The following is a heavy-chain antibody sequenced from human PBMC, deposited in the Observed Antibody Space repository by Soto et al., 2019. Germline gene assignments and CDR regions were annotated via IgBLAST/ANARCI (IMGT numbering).Heavy chain of an antibody. J-gene: IGHJ6*03. Sequence: SLTCTVSGGSISSYYWSWIRQPPGKGLEWIGYIYYSGSTNYNPSLKSRVTISVDTSKNQFSLKLSSVTAADTAVYYCARAIPYYDFWSGQPYYMDVWGKGTTVTVSS. V-gene: IGHV4-59*01. CDR1: GGSISSYY. CDR3: ARAIPYYDFWSGQPYYMDV. D-gene: IGHD3-3*01. CDR2: IYYSGST.